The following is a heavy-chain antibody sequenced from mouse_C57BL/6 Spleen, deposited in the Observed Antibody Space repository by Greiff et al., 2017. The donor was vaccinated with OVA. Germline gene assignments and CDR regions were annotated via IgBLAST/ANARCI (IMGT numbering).Heavy chain of an antibody. V-gene: IGHV3-6*01. J-gene: IGHJ2*01. CDR1: GYSITSGYY. D-gene: IGHD1-1*01. Sequence: EVQLVESGPGLVKPSQSLSLTCSVPGYSITSGYYWNWIRQFPGNKLEWLGYISYDGSNNYNPSLKNRISITRDTSKNQFFLKLNSVTTEDTATYYCARDRGSSPWYFDYWGQGTTLTVSS. CDR2: ISYDGSN. CDR3: ARDRGSSPWYFDY.